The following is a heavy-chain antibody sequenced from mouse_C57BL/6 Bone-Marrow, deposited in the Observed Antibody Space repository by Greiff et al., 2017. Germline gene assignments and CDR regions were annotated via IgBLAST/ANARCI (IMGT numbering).Heavy chain of an antibody. CDR3: ARYKGGYYDY. Sequence: EVQLVESGGGLVQPGGSLSLSCAASGFTFTDYYMSWVRQPPGKALEWLGFIRNKANGYTTEYSASVKGRFTISRDNSQSILYLQLNALRAEDSATYYCARYKGGYYDYWGQGTTLTVSS. D-gene: IGHD2-3*01. V-gene: IGHV7-3*01. CDR1: GFTFTDYY. CDR2: IRNKANGYTT. J-gene: IGHJ2*01.